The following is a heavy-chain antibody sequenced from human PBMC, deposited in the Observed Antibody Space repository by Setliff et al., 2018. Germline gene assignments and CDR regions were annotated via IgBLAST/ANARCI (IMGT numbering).Heavy chain of an antibody. CDR3: ARKVEQWLTPHFDY. V-gene: IGHV4-59*01. CDR2: VHFTGST. Sequence: PSETLSLTCNVSGASIRNFYWTWIRQPPGKGLEWIGYVHFTGSTNYNPSLKSRVTMSVDVPKSQFSLRLSSVTAADTAVYYCARKVEQWLTPHFDYWGQGALVTSPQ. J-gene: IGHJ4*02. D-gene: IGHD6-19*01. CDR1: GASIRNFY.